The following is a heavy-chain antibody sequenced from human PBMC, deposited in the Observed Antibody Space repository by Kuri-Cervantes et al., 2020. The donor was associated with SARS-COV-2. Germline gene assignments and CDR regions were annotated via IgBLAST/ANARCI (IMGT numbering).Heavy chain of an antibody. D-gene: IGHD2-2*01. V-gene: IGHV4-59*08. CDR2: ICYSGST. J-gene: IGHJ6*03. Sequence: SETLSLTCTVSGGSISSYYWSWIRQPPGKGLEWIGYICYSGSTNYNPSLKSRVTISVDTSKNQFSLKLSSVTAADTAVYYCARGVVPAAMLGLLYYYYYMDVWGKGTTVTVSS. CDR3: ARGVVPAAMLGLLYYYYYMDV. CDR1: GGSISSYY.